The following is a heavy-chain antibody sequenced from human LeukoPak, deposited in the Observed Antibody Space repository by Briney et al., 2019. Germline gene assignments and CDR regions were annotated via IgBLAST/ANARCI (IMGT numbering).Heavy chain of an antibody. Sequence: SQTLSLTCAISGDSVSSNSAAWNWIRQSPSRGLEWLGRTYYRSKWYNDYAVSVKSRITINPDTSKNQFSLQLNSVTPEDTAVYYCARMYYDFWCGYYHYYYYMDVWGKGTTVTVSS. V-gene: IGHV6-1*01. D-gene: IGHD3-3*01. CDR1: GDSVSSNSAA. CDR2: TYYRSKWYN. CDR3: ARMYYDFWCGYYHYYYYMDV. J-gene: IGHJ6*03.